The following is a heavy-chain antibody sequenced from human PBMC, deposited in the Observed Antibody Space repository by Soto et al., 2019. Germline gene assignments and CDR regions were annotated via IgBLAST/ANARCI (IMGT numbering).Heavy chain of an antibody. CDR1: GYTFTRSG. V-gene: IGHV1-8*01. CDR2: MNSNSGDT. CDR3: AREALVGKTYDL. D-gene: IGHD1-26*01. Sequence: ASVKVSCKASGYTFTRSGISWVRQAPGQGLEWMGWMNSNSGDTGYAQNFQGRVTMTRDTSISTAYMELSRLRSDDTAVYYCAREALVGKTYDLWGQGAQVTVSS. J-gene: IGHJ5*02.